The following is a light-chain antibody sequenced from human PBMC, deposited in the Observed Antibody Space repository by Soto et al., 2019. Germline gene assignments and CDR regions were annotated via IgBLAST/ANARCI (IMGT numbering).Light chain of an antibody. V-gene: IGLV1-44*01. CDR1: SSNIGTNT. CDR3: AAWDVSLVV. J-gene: IGLJ2*01. CDR2: SDN. Sequence: QSVLTQPPSASGTPGQRVTISCSGSSSNIGTNTVIWYQQLPGAAPKLLIYSDNQRPSGVPGRFSGSKSGTSASLAISGLQSEDEADYYCAAWDVSLVVFGGGTQLTVL.